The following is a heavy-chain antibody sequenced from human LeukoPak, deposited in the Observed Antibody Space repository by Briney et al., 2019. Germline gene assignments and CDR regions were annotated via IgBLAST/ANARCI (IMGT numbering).Heavy chain of an antibody. D-gene: IGHD2-15*01. CDR1: GYTFTGYY. V-gene: IGHV1-2*06. CDR2: INPNSGGP. Sequence: ASVKVSCKAAGYTFTGYYMFWVRQAPGQGLEWMRRINPNSGGPNYAQKFQGRVTMTRDTSISTAYMELSRLRSDDTAVYYCARGYCSGGSCYSVENWFDPWGQGTLVTVSS. CDR3: ARGYCSGGSCYSVENWFDP. J-gene: IGHJ5*02.